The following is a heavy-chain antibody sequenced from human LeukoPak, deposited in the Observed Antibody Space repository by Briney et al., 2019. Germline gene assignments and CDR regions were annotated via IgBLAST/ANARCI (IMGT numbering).Heavy chain of an antibody. CDR3: ARDRYYYDSSGDAFDI. J-gene: IGHJ3*02. D-gene: IGHD3-22*01. CDR1: GGSITSYY. Sequence: SETLSLTCTVSGGSITSYYWSCIRQPAGKGLEWIGRIHTSGITNYNPSLKSRVTMSVDTSKNQFSLKLSSVTAADTAVYYCARDRYYYDSSGDAFDIWGQGTMVTVSS. CDR2: IHTSGIT. V-gene: IGHV4-4*07.